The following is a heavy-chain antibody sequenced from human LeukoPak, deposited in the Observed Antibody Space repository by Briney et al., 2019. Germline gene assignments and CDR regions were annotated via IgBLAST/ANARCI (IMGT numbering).Heavy chain of an antibody. CDR2: IYYSGST. V-gene: IGHV4-30-4*01. J-gene: IGHJ5*02. Sequence: SQTLSLTCTVSGGSISSGDYYWSWIRQPPGKGLEWIGYIYYSGSTYYNPSLKSRVTISVDTSKNQFSLRLSSVTAADTAVYYCASELVVVPAAITAGFDPWGQGTLVTVSS. CDR3: ASELVVVPAAITAGFDP. D-gene: IGHD2-2*01. CDR1: GGSISSGDYY.